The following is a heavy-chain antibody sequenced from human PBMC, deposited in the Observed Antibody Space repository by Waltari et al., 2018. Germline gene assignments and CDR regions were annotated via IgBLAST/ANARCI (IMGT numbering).Heavy chain of an antibody. V-gene: IGHV1-69*12. D-gene: IGHD6-19*01. CDR3: ARLVLGSSGWYGEYYYYMDV. J-gene: IGHJ6*03. Sequence: QVQLVQSGAEVKKPGSSVKVSCKASGGTFSSYAISWVRQAPGQGLEWMGGIIPIFGTANYAQKVQGRVTITADESTSTAYMELSSLRSEDTAVYYCARLVLGSSGWYGEYYYYMDVWGKGTTVTVSS. CDR2: IIPIFGTA. CDR1: GGTFSSYA.